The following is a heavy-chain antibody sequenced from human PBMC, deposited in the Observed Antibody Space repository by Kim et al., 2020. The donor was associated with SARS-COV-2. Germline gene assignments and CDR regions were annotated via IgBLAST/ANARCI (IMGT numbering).Heavy chain of an antibody. CDR3: ARDEDWPFDY. V-gene: IGHV3-30*04. CDR1: GFTFNTYA. Sequence: GGSLRLSCAASGFTFNTYAMHWVRQAPGKGLEWVSLISYDGSNKYYADSVRGRFTVSRDNSKNTLYLQMNSLRVEDTAVYYCARDEDWPFDYWGQGTLVTVSS. CDR2: ISYDGSNK. D-gene: IGHD2-15*01. J-gene: IGHJ4*02.